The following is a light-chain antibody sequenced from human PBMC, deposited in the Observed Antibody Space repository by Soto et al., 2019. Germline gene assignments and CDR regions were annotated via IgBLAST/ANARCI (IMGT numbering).Light chain of an antibody. J-gene: IGKJ4*01. CDR3: QQYDDWLRLT. CDR1: QSVSNN. V-gene: IGKV3D-15*01. Sequence: ATLSCRASQSVSNNYLAWYQQKPGQAPRLLIYGASNRATGIPARFSGSGSGTEFNLTISSLQSEDFAVYFCQQYDDWLRLTFGGGTKVDIK. CDR2: GAS.